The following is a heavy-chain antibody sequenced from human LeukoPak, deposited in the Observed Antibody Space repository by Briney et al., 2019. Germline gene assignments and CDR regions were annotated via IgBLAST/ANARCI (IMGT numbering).Heavy chain of an antibody. Sequence: SETLSLTCTVSGGSISSYYWSWIRQPPGKGLEWIGYIYYSGSTNYNPSLKSRVTISVDTSKNQFSLKLSSVTAADTAVNYCARGGDDFWSGYYGVYYYYYYGMDVWGQGTTVTVSS. CDR1: GGSISSYY. CDR2: IYYSGST. D-gene: IGHD3-3*01. V-gene: IGHV4-59*01. J-gene: IGHJ6*02. CDR3: ARGGDDFWSGYYGVYYYYYYGMDV.